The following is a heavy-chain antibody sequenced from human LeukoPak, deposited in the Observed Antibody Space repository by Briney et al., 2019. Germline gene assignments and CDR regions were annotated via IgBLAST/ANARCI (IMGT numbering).Heavy chain of an antibody. CDR1: GGSISSGDYY. CDR3: ARASRRITMVRGTGWYFDL. V-gene: IGHV4-30-4*08. Sequence: SETLSLTCTVSGGSISSGDYYWSWIRQPPGKGLEWIGYIYYSGSTYYNPSFKSRVTISVDTSKNQFSLKLSSVTAADTAVYYCARASRRITMVRGTGWYFDLWGRGTLVTVSS. J-gene: IGHJ2*01. D-gene: IGHD3-10*01. CDR2: IYYSGST.